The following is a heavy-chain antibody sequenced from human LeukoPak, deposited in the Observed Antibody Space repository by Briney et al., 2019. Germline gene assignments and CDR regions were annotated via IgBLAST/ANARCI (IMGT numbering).Heavy chain of an antibody. J-gene: IGHJ4*02. D-gene: IGHD4-17*01. CDR3: ARELVDPPNHGDYSFDY. CDR2: ISNSGNSR. CDR1: GFTFRDYS. V-gene: IGHV3-48*04. Sequence: PGGSLRLSCAASGFTFRDYSMNWIRQAPGKGLEWISYISNSGNSRYYADSVKGRFTISRDNANNSLYLQMSSLRVEDMAVYYCARELVDPPNHGDYSFDYWGQGTLVTVSA.